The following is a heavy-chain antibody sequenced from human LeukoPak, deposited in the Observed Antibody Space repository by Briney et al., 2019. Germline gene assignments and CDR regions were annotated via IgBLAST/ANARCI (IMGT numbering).Heavy chain of an antibody. CDR2: IYTSGST. Sequence: SQTLSLTCTVSGGSISSGSYYWSWIRQPAGKGPEWIGRIYTSGSTNYNPSLKSRVTHTEDTSMDQFSLRASSVAAADTGVYLRASSTQWPLTEILDYWGQGTLVTVSS. CDR3: ASSTQWPLTEILDY. J-gene: IGHJ4*02. V-gene: IGHV4-61*02. CDR1: GGSISSGSYY. D-gene: IGHD6-19*01.